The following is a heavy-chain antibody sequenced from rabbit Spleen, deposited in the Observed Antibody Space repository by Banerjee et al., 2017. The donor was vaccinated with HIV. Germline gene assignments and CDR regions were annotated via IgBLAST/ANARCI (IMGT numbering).Heavy chain of an antibody. CDR1: GFDLNTYG. CDR3: AREDVGGSVSL. J-gene: IGHJ4*01. CDR2: IYPITETT. V-gene: IGHV1S47*01. D-gene: IGHD1-1*01. Sequence: QEQLVESGGGLVQPGGSLKLSCKASGFDLNTYGVSWVRQAPGKGLEWIGIIYPITETTYYANWVNGRFTISSDNAQNTVDLQMNSLTAADTATYFCAREDVGGSVSLWGPGTLVTVS.